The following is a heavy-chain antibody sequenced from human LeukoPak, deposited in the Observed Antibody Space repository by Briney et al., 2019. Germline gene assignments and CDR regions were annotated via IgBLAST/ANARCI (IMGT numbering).Heavy chain of an antibody. J-gene: IGHJ6*03. Sequence: PGGSLRLSCAASGFSFSVYSMNWVRQAPGKGLEWVASISSSSIYTYYVDSVKGRFTISRDNAKNSLYLQMNSLRAEDTAVYYCAKDGIADYYYVDVWGKGTTVTISS. D-gene: IGHD6-13*01. CDR2: ISSSSIYT. CDR1: GFSFSVYS. V-gene: IGHV3-21*01. CDR3: AKDGIADYYYVDV.